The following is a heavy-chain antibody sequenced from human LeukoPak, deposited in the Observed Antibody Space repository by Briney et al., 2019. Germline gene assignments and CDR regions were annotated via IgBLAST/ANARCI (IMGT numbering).Heavy chain of an antibody. CDR1: GYTFTGYY. D-gene: IGHD4-17*01. Sequence: ASVKVSCKASGYTFTGYYLHWVRQAPGQGLEWMGIINPSGGSTSYAQKFQGRVTMTRDTSTSTVYMELSSLRSEDTAVYYCARDGALYYGDSTYGMDVWGQGTTVTVSS. CDR3: ARDGALYYGDSTYGMDV. J-gene: IGHJ6*02. V-gene: IGHV1-46*01. CDR2: INPSGGST.